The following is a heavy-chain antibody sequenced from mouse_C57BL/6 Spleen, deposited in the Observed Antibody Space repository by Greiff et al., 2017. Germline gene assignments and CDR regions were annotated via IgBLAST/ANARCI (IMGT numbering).Heavy chain of an antibody. Sequence: QVQLKESGPGLVQPSQSLSITCTVSGFSLTSYGVHWVRQSPGKGLEWLGVIWSGGSTDYNAAFISRLSISKDNSKSQVFFKMNSLQADDTAIYYCASAYSNLYAMDYWGQGTSVTVSS. V-gene: IGHV2-2*01. D-gene: IGHD2-5*01. CDR3: ASAYSNLYAMDY. CDR2: IWSGGST. J-gene: IGHJ4*01. CDR1: GFSLTSYG.